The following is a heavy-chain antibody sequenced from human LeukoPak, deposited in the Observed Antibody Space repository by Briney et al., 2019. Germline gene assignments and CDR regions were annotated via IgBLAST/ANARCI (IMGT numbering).Heavy chain of an antibody. V-gene: IGHV3-30*10. CDR1: GFTFSSIA. D-gene: IGHD2-2*01. CDR2: VSYDGSNK. J-gene: IGHJ6*02. Sequence: PGGSLRLSCAASGFTFSSIAMHWVSQAPGKGLQWVAVVSYDGSNKYYTDSVKGRFTISRDNSKNTLYLRMNSLRAEDTAVYYCARDEVLCTSISCYVPYGMDVWGQGTTVTVSS. CDR3: ARDEVLCTSISCYVPYGMDV.